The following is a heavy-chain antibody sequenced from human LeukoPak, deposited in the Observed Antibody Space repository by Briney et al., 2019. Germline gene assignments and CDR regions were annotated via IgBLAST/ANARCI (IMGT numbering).Heavy chain of an antibody. J-gene: IGHJ4*02. CDR2: IYYGGTT. D-gene: IGHD2-21*01. CDR3: ARRGLVVVPL. Sequence: SETLSLTCAVYGGSFSGYYWSWIRQPPGKGLEWIGSIYYGGTTYYNPSLKSRVTISADTSKNQFSLEVTSVTAADTAVYYCARRGLVVVPLWGQGTLVTVSS. V-gene: IGHV4-34*01. CDR1: GGSFSGYY.